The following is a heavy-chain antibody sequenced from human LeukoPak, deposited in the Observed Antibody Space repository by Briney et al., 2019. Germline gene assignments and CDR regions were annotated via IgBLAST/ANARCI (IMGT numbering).Heavy chain of an antibody. Sequence: SETLSLACTVSGGSISSGGYYWSWIRQHPGKGLEWIVYIYYSGSTYYNPSLKSRVTISVDTSKNQFSLKLSSVTAADTAVYYCARTDCSSTSCPYYFDYWGQGTLVTVSS. CDR1: GGSISSGGYY. J-gene: IGHJ4*02. D-gene: IGHD2-2*01. CDR3: ARTDCSSTSCPYYFDY. CDR2: IYYSGST. V-gene: IGHV4-31*03.